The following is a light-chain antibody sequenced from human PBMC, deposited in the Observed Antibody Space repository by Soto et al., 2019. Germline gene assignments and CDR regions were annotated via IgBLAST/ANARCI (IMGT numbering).Light chain of an antibody. CDR1: SSDVGRYSL. V-gene: IGLV2-23*02. Sequence: QSALTQPASVSGSPGQSIVISCTGTSSDVGRYSLVSWYQHHPGKAPKLMMYEVGKRPSGVSNRFSGSKSGNSASLTVSGLQTEDEGDYYCCSFAPNNTYVVGTGTKVTGL. CDR2: EVG. J-gene: IGLJ1*01. CDR3: CSFAPNNTYV.